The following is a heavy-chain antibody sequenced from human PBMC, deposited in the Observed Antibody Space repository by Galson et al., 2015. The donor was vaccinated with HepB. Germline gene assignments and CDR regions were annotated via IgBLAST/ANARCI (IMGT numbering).Heavy chain of an antibody. CDR3: ATSPRNGDYEYFDY. CDR1: GYTFTSYD. V-gene: IGHV1-8*01. Sequence: SVKVSCKASGYTFTSYDMNWVRQATGQGFEWLGWMDPNSGFTGYAQKFRGRVTMARNTSISTAYMELSSLRSEDTAVYYCATSPRNGDYEYFDYWGQGTLVTVSS. J-gene: IGHJ4*02. D-gene: IGHD4-17*01. CDR2: MDPNSGFT.